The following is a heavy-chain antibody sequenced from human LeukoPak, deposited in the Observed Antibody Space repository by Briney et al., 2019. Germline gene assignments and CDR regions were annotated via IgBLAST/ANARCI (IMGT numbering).Heavy chain of an antibody. CDR1: DYTLTGYF. D-gene: IGHD2-2*01. CDR2: INPNRGGT. CDR3: TRGAYCSSTSCDVIDY. J-gene: IGHJ4*02. Sequence: ASVTYSFLASDYTLTGYFIHWLRQAPGQGREWMAWINPNRGGTNYAKKLQGRVTMTKDTSISTAYMELSRLRSDDTAVYYCTRGAYCSSTSCDVIDYWGQGTLVTVSS. V-gene: IGHV1-2*02.